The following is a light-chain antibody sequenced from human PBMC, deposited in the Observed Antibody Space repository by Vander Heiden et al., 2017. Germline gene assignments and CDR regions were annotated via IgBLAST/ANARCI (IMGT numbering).Light chain of an antibody. CDR3: QAWDSSTAHYV. Sequence: SYELTQPPSVSVSPGQTASITGSGDKLGDNYACWYQQKPGQSPVLVIYQESKRPSGIPERFSGSNSGNTATLTISGTQAMDEADYYCQAWDSSTAHYVFGGGTKLTVL. CDR2: QES. CDR1: KLGDNY. J-gene: IGLJ2*01. V-gene: IGLV3-1*01.